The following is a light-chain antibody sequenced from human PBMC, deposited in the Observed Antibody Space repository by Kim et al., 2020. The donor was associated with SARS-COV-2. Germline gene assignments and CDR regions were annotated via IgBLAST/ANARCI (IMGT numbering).Light chain of an antibody. CDR3: QQYDSSPHT. Sequence: CAGERATASGGASHRVSRSQLAWYRLKTGVAPTVVVLGAGARAAGIPDRFSGRGSGTDLAFTSSRLEPEDFAVYYCQQYDSSPHTFGQGTKVDIK. CDR2: GAG. CDR1: HRVSRSQ. V-gene: IGKV3-20*01. J-gene: IGKJ2*01.